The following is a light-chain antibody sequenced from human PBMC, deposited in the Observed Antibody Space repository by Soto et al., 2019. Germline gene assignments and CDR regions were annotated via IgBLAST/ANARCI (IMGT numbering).Light chain of an antibody. J-gene: IGLJ1*01. CDR1: SSDVGSYDY. CDR2: NVN. V-gene: IGLV2-11*01. Sequence: QSVLIQPPSVSGSPGQSVTISCTGTSSDVGSYDYVSWYQQHPGTVPKPMIYNVNTQPSGVPDRFSGSKSGNTASMTISGLQAEDEAEERHVCYVFGTGTKVTVL. CDR3: VCYV.